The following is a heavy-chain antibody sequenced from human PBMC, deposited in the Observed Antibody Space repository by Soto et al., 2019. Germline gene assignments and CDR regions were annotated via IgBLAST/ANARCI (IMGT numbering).Heavy chain of an antibody. V-gene: IGHV3-9*01. CDR2: ISWNSGSI. Sequence: GGSLRLSCAASGLTFDDYAMHWVRQAPGKGLEWVSGISWNSGSIGYADSVKGRFTISRDNAKNSLYLQMNSLRAEDTALYYCAIDIRWVFGELFSYYYYYYMDVWGKGTTVTVSS. CDR1: GLTFDDYA. J-gene: IGHJ6*03. CDR3: AIDIRWVFGELFSYYYYYYMDV. D-gene: IGHD3-10*02.